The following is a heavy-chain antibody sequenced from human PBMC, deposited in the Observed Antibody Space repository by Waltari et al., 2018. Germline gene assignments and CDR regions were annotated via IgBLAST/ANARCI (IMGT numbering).Heavy chain of an antibody. D-gene: IGHD6-19*01. Sequence: QVLLVESGGGVVQTGRYQRRFCAAPGFNFRSYGITWVSQAPGKGPEWVAVISYEGSTKYYADSVKGRFTISRDNSMHTLDLQMNNLRHEDTGVYYCAKVARVAGYYYTGMDVWGQGTTVTVSS. CDR1: GFNFRSYG. V-gene: IGHV3-30*18. CDR3: AKVARVAGYYYTGMDV. J-gene: IGHJ6*02. CDR2: ISYEGSTK.